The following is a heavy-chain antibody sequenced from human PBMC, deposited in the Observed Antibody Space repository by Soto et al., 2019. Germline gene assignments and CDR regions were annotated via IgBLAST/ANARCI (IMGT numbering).Heavy chain of an antibody. J-gene: IGHJ4*02. CDR3: ARENIFGVVREYYFDY. D-gene: IGHD3-3*01. CDR1: GYTFTSYD. V-gene: IGHV1-2*04. Sequence: ASVKVSCKASGYTFTSYDINWVRQATGQGLEWMGWMSPNNGGTNYAQKFQGWVTMTRDSSISTAYMELSSLKSDDTAVYYCARENIFGVVREYYFDYWGQGTLVTVSS. CDR2: MSPNNGGT.